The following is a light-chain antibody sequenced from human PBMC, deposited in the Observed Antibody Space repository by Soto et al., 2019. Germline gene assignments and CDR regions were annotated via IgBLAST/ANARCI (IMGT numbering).Light chain of an antibody. Sequence: DIVLTQSPGTLSLPPGERATLSCRASQSVSSKYLAWYQQKPGQPPRVLIYGTSIRATGIPERFSGGGSGTDFTLTITRLESDDFAVYYCQQYGSSLFTFGPGTKVDF. V-gene: IGKV3-20*01. CDR3: QQYGSSLFT. J-gene: IGKJ3*01. CDR2: GTS. CDR1: QSVSSKY.